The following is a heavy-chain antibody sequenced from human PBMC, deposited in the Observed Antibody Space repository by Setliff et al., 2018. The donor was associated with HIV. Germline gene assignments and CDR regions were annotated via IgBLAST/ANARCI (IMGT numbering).Heavy chain of an antibody. CDR1: GGSISRYY. CDR3: ARDAGPHYGSGPPLEY. V-gene: IGHV4-4*07. D-gene: IGHD3-10*01. J-gene: IGHJ4*02. CDR2: IYPSGNI. Sequence: SETLSLTCTVSGGSISRYYWSWIRQPAGKGLEWIGRIYPSGNINYNPSLKSRLTMSIDTSKNQFSLKLSSVTATDTAVFYCARDAGPHYGSGPPLEYWGQGIQVTVSS.